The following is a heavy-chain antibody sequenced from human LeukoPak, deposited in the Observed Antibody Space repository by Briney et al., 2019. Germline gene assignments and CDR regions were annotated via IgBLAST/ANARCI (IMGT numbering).Heavy chain of an antibody. CDR1: GYTFTSYY. CDR2: INPSGGST. D-gene: IGHD5-18*01. Sequence: ASVKVYCKASGYTFTSYYMHWVRQAPGQGLEWMGIINPSGGSTSYAQKFQGRVTMTRDMSTSTVYMELSSLRSEDTAVYYCARVNVGYSYGMYNWFDPWGQGTLVTVSS. CDR3: ARVNVGYSYGMYNWFDP. V-gene: IGHV1-46*01. J-gene: IGHJ5*02.